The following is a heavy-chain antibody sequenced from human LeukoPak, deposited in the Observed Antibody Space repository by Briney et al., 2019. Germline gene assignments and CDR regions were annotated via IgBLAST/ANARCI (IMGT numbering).Heavy chain of an antibody. J-gene: IGHJ4*02. Sequence: SVKVSCKASGGTFSSYAIGWVRQAPGQGLEWMGGIIPIFGTANYAQKFQGRVTITADESTSTAYMELSSLRSEDTAVYYCASSYDSSGYYYGNFDYWGQGTLVTVSS. CDR2: IIPIFGTA. D-gene: IGHD3-22*01. CDR1: GGTFSSYA. V-gene: IGHV1-69*13. CDR3: ASSYDSSGYYYGNFDY.